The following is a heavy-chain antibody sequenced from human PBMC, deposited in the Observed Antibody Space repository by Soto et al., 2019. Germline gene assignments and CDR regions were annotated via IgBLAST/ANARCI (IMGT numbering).Heavy chain of an antibody. D-gene: IGHD6-19*01. V-gene: IGHV1-69*04. CDR3: ARDEQWLTRLFDY. J-gene: IGHJ4*02. CDR2: IIPILGIA. Sequence: ASVKVSCKASGGTFSSYTISWVRQAPGQGLEWMGRIIPILGIANYAQKFQGRVTITADKSTSTAYMELSSLRSEDTAVYYCARDEQWLTRLFDYWGQGTLVTVSS. CDR1: GGTFSSYT.